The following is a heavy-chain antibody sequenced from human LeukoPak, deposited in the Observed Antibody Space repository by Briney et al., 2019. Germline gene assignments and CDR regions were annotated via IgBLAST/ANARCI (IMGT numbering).Heavy chain of an antibody. D-gene: IGHD3-22*01. CDR2: INYSGST. Sequence: SETLSLTCTVSGGSLSSYYWSWIRQPPGKGLEWIGYINYSGSTNYNPSLKSPVTISVDTSKNQFSLKLSSVTAADTAVYYCARVQTYYYDSSGSYFDYWGQGTLVTVSS. CDR1: GGSLSSYY. V-gene: IGHV4-59*01. CDR3: ARVQTYYYDSSGSYFDY. J-gene: IGHJ4*02.